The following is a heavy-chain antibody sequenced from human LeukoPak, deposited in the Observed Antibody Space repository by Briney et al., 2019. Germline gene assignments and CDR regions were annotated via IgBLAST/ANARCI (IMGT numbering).Heavy chain of an antibody. D-gene: IGHD6-6*01. CDR3: ARERGDVAARLYYYYYMDV. V-gene: IGHV3-30*03. Sequence: GGSLRLSCAASGFTFSSYGMHWVRQAPGKGLEWVAVISYDGSNKYYADSVKGRFTISRDNSKNTLHLQMNSLRGEDTAVYYCARERGDVAARLYYYYYMDVWGKGTTVTVSS. J-gene: IGHJ6*03. CDR1: GFTFSSYG. CDR2: ISYDGSNK.